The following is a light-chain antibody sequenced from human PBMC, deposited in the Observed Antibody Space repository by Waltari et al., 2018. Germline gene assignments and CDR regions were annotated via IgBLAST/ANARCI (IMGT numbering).Light chain of an antibody. Sequence: EIVLTQSPGTLSLSPGEGATLSCRASQSVSRYLAWYQQKACQPPRLLIYEASSRATGIPDRFSGSGSGTDFSLTISRLEPEDFAVYYCQKYGTLPATFGQGTKVEIK. CDR2: EAS. CDR1: QSVSRY. CDR3: QKYGTLPAT. V-gene: IGKV3-20*01. J-gene: IGKJ1*01.